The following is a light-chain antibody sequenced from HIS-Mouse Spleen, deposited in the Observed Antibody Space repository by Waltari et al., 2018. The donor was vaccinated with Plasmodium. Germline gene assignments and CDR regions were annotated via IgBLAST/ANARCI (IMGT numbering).Light chain of an antibody. Sequence: SYELTQPPSVSVSPGQTARITCSGDALPKKYAYWYQQNSGQAHVLVIYEDRKRPSRIPGRFSGSRSGTMATLTISGAQVEDEADYYCYSTDSGGNHRVFGGGTELTVL. J-gene: IGLJ3*02. CDR3: YSTDSGGNHRV. CDR1: ALPKKY. CDR2: EDR. V-gene: IGLV3-10*01.